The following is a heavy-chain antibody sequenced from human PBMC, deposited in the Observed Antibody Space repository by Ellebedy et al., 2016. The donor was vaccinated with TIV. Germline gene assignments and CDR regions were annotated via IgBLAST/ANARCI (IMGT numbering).Heavy chain of an antibody. V-gene: IGHV3-30-3*01. D-gene: IGHD1-26*01. J-gene: IGHJ4*02. CDR1: GFTFSSSA. Sequence: PGGSLRLSCAASGFTFSSSAMPWVRQAPGKGLEWVAVISYDGSNKYYADSVKGRFTISRDNSKNTLYLQMNSLRAEDTAVYYCARELGGGTLDYWGQGTLVTVSS. CDR3: ARELGGGTLDY. CDR2: ISYDGSNK.